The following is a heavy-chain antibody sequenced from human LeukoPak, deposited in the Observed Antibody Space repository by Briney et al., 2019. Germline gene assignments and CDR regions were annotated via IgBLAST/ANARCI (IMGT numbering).Heavy chain of an antibody. Sequence: SETLSLTCTVSGGSLSSYSWSWIRHPPGEGLEWIGDIYYSGSTKYNPSLKSRVTISVDTPKNQFSLKLSSVAAADTAVYYCASHCSSTSCGAFDIWGQGTMVTVSS. V-gene: IGHV4-59*01. D-gene: IGHD2-2*01. CDR3: ASHCSSTSCGAFDI. CDR1: GGSLSSYS. J-gene: IGHJ3*02. CDR2: IYYSGST.